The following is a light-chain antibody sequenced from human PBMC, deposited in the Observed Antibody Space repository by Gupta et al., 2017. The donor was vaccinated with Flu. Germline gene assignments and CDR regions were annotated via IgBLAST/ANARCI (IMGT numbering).Light chain of an antibody. J-gene: IGKJ4*01. CDR3: QQRINCPLT. Sequence: EVVLTQSPATGSLSPGEGATLSCRSSQSVDRYLAWYQQRPGQAHRLLIYDASQRATGIPARFSGSGSGTDFTLTINSLEPEDFAVYYCQQRINCPLTFGGGTKVEIK. CDR2: DAS. CDR1: QSVDRY. V-gene: IGKV3-11*01.